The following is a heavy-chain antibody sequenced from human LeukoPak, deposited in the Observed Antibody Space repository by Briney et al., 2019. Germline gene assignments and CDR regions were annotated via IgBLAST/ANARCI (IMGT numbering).Heavy chain of an antibody. Sequence: ASVKVSCKASGYTFTSYDINWVRQATGQGLEWMGWTNPNSGNTGYAQKFQGRVTITRNTSISTAYMELSSLRSEDTAVYYCARRPPSYCSSTSCYTNDYWGQGTLVTLSS. CDR2: TNPNSGNT. D-gene: IGHD2-2*02. J-gene: IGHJ4*02. CDR3: ARRPPSYCSSTSCYTNDY. V-gene: IGHV1-8*01. CDR1: GYTFTSYD.